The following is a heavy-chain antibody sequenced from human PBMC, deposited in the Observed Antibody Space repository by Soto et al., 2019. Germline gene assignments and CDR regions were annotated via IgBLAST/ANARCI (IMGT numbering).Heavy chain of an antibody. V-gene: IGHV3-30-3*01. D-gene: IGHD3-22*01. CDR1: GFIFSSDA. CDR2: ISYDENNK. J-gene: IGHJ3*01. Sequence: GGSLRLSCAASGFIFSSDAMHWVRQAPGKGLEWVAIISYDENNKNYADSVKGRFTISRDNAKNSLYLQMNSLRAEDTAVYYCARDQLYYNDISGRPLNAFDVWGQGTMVTVSS. CDR3: ARDQLYYNDISGRPLNAFDV.